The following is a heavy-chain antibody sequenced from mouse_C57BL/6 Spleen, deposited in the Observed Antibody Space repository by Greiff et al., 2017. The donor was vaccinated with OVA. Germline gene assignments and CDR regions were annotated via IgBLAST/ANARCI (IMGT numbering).Heavy chain of an antibody. CDR3: ARVPYDYDEGYAMDY. Sequence: EVQVVESGGGLVKPGGSLKLSCAASGFTFSSYAMSWVRQTPEKRLEWVATISDGGSYTYYPDNVKGRFTISRDNAKNNLYLQMSHLKSEDTAMYYCARVPYDYDEGYAMDYWGQGTSVTVSS. CDR1: GFTFSSYA. D-gene: IGHD2-4*01. CDR2: ISDGGSYT. J-gene: IGHJ4*01. V-gene: IGHV5-4*01.